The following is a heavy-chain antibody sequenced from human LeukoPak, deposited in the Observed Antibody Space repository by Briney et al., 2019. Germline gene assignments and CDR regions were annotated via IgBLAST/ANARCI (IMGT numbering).Heavy chain of an antibody. CDR3: ARCGGIVVVPAAVVTWFDP. J-gene: IGHJ5*02. CDR2: INHSGST. D-gene: IGHD2-2*01. CDR1: GGSFSGYY. V-gene: IGHV4-34*01. Sequence: PSETLSLTCAVYGGSFSGYYWSWIRQPPGKGLEWIGEINHSGSTNYNPSLKSRVTISVDTSKNQFSLKLSSVTAADTAVYYCARCGGIVVVPAAVVTWFDPWGQGTLVTVSS.